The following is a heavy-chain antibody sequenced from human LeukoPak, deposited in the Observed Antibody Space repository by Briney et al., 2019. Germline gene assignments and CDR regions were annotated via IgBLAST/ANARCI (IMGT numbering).Heavy chain of an antibody. CDR3: AREAAIQGGYYFDY. CDR2: IYYSGST. CDR1: GGSISSYY. Sequence: PSETLSLTCTVSGGSISSYYWGWIRQPPGKGLEWIESIYYSGSTYYNPSLKSRVTISVDTSKNQFSLKLSSVTAADTAVYYCAREAAIQGGYYFDYWGQGTLVTVSS. D-gene: IGHD2-21*02. V-gene: IGHV4-39*07. J-gene: IGHJ4*02.